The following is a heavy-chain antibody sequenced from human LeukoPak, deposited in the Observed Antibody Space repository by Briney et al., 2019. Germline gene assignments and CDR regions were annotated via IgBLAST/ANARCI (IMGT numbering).Heavy chain of an antibody. J-gene: IGHJ6*02. Sequence: SVKVSCKASGGTFSSYAISWVRQAPGQGLEWMGRIIPILGIANYAQKFQGRVTVTADKSTSTAYMELSSLRSEDTAVYYCARVDGGILDVWGQGTTVTVSS. D-gene: IGHD4-23*01. CDR1: GGTFSSYA. V-gene: IGHV1-69*04. CDR3: ARVDGGILDV. CDR2: IIPILGIA.